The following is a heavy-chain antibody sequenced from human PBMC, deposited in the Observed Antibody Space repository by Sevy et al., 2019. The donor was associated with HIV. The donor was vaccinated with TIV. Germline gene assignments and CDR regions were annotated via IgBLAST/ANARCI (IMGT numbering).Heavy chain of an antibody. J-gene: IGHJ4*02. CDR2: IYTSGST. V-gene: IGHV4-4*07. CDR3: AGYGSGSYYIGNFDY. CDR1: GGSISSYY. Sequence: SETLCLTCTVSGGSISSYYWSWIRHPAGKGLEWIGRIYTSGSTNYNPSLKSRVTMSVDTSKNQFSLKLSSVTAADTAVYYCAGYGSGSYYIGNFDYWGQGTLVTVSS. D-gene: IGHD3-10*01.